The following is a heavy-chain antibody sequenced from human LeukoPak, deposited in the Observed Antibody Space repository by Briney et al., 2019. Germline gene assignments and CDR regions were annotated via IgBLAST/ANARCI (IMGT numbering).Heavy chain of an antibody. CDR2: ISGSGGST. CDR3: ATEQGIAVAGSTDV. Sequence: PGGSLRLSCAASGFTFSSYAMSWVRQAPGKGLEWVSAISGSGGSTYYADSVKGRFTISRDNSKNTLYLQMNSLGAEDTAVYYCATEQGIAVAGSTDVWGKGTTVTVSS. V-gene: IGHV3-23*01. J-gene: IGHJ6*04. D-gene: IGHD6-19*01. CDR1: GFTFSSYA.